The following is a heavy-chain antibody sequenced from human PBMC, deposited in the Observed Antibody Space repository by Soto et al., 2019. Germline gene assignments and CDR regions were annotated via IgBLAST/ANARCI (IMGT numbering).Heavy chain of an antibody. CDR1: GASINRDNW. J-gene: IGHJ4*02. CDR3: AGWVHF. D-gene: IGHD1-26*01. CDR2: IYHTGTT. V-gene: IGHV4-4*02. Sequence: QVQLQESGPGLVNPSGTLSLTCAVSGASINRDNWWTGVRQPPGKGLEWIGDIYHTGTTNYDSSLKSRATISIDESKNHFSLNLNSVTAADTAVYYCAGWVHFWGQGTVVAVSS.